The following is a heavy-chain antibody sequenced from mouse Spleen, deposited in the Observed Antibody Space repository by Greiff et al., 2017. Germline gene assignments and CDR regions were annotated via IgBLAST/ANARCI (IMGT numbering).Heavy chain of an antibody. CDR1: GYTFTDYN. CDR2: INPNNGGT. CDR3: ARCPAYYGNYGWAMDY. Sequence: EVQLQQSGPELVKPGASVKIPCKASGYTFTDYNMDWVKQSHGKSLEWIGDINPNNGGTIYNQKFKGKATLTVDKSSSTAYMELRSLTSEDTAVYYCARCPAYYGNYGWAMDYWGQGTSVTVSS. V-gene: IGHV1-18*01. D-gene: IGHD2-10*01. J-gene: IGHJ4*01.